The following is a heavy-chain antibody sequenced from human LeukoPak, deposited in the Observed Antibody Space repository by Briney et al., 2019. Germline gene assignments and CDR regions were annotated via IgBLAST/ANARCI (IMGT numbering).Heavy chain of an antibody. V-gene: IGHV4-31*03. CDR1: GGSTNNGAYF. Sequence: SQTLSLTCTVSGGSTNNGAYFWNWIRQRPGEGLEWIGYIYYTGTTYYNPSLKSRLTISLDTSKSQFSLRLNSLTAADTAVYYCARVGATATYKYYFDYWGQGTLVTVSS. D-gene: IGHD3-10*01. J-gene: IGHJ4*02. CDR2: IYYTGTT. CDR3: ARVGATATYKYYFDY.